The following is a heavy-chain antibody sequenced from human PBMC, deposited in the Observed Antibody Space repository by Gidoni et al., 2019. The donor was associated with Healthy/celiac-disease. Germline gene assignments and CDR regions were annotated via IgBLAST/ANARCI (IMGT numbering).Heavy chain of an antibody. Sequence: QVQLQESGPGLVKPSETLSLTCTVSVGSISSYYWSWIRQPPGKGLEWIGYIYYSGSTNYNPSLKSRVTISVDTSKNQFSLKLSSVTAADTAVYYCARDLPHSHAFDIWGQGTMVTVSS. CDR2: IYYSGST. CDR3: ARDLPHSHAFDI. CDR1: VGSISSYY. J-gene: IGHJ3*02. V-gene: IGHV4-59*01.